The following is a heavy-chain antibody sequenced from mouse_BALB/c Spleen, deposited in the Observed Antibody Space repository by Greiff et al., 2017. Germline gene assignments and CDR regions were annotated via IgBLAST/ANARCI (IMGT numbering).Heavy chain of an antibody. D-gene: IGHD1-2*01. V-gene: IGHV5-17*02. J-gene: IGHJ4*01. CDR2: ISSGSSTI. CDR3: ARDEGIYYYGYRDAMDY. Sequence: EVQVVESGGGLVQPGGSRKLSCAASGFTFSSFGMHWVRQAPEKGLEWVAYISSGSSTIYYADTVKGRFTISRDNPKNTLFLQMTSLRSEDTAMYYCARDEGIYYYGYRDAMDYWGQGTSVTVSS. CDR1: GFTFSSFG.